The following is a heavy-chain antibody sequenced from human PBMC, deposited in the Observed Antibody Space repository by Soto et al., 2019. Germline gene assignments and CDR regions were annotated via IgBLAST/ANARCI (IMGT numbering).Heavy chain of an antibody. CDR3: ARGIRGGNSYYFDS. V-gene: IGHV3-30-3*01. CDR2: ISYDGVTVISYDGSNK. J-gene: IGHJ4*02. CDR1: GSTFGSYT. D-gene: IGHD2-15*01. Sequence: QVQLTESGGGVVQPGRSLRLSCVGSGSTFGSYTMHWVRQAPGKGLEWVAVISYDGVTVISYDGSNKYYADSVKGRFTISRDNSRNTLYLQMNSLRTEDTAVYYCARGIRGGNSYYFDSWGQGTLVTVSS.